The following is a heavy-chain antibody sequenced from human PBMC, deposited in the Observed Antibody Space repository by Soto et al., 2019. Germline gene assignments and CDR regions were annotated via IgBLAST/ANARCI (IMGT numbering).Heavy chain of an antibody. CDR2: IYHSGST. D-gene: IGHD2-15*01. CDR1: GGSISSGGYS. V-gene: IGHV4-30-2*01. CDR3: ARLALYCSGGSCSPRSYFDY. Sequence: SETLSLTCAVSGGSISSGGYSWSWIRQPPGKGLEWIGYIYHSGSTYYNPSLKSRVTISVDRSKNQFSLKLSSVTAADTAVYYSARLALYCSGGSCSPRSYFDYWGQGTLVTVSS. J-gene: IGHJ4*02.